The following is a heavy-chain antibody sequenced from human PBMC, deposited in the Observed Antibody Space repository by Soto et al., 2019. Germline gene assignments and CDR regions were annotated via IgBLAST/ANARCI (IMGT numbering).Heavy chain of an antibody. V-gene: IGHV3-33*01. D-gene: IGHD2-21*02. Sequence: QVQLVESGGGVVQPGRSLRLSCAASGFTFSSYGMHWVRQAPGKGLEWVAVIWYDGSNKYYADSVKGRFTISRDNSKNTLYLQMNSLRAEDTAVYYCARGGFVVVTATPYDAFDIWGQGTMVTVSS. J-gene: IGHJ3*02. CDR3: ARGGFVVVTATPYDAFDI. CDR1: GFTFSSYG. CDR2: IWYDGSNK.